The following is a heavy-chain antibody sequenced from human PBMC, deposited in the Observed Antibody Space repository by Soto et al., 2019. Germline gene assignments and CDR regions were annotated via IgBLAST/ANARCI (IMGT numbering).Heavy chain of an antibody. CDR1: GYTFTSYA. CDR3: AGIAAAGIVHDFDF. D-gene: IGHD6-13*01. V-gene: IGHV1-18*01. J-gene: IGHJ4*02. Sequence: QVQLVQSEGEVKKPGASVKISCRASGYTFTSYAINWVRQAPGQGLEWMGWISAHSGNTNYAQKVDGRVNMTPDTSTSTAYMQLRSLTSDDTAIYYCAGIAAAGIVHDFDFGGQGSVVNVSS. CDR2: ISAHSGNT.